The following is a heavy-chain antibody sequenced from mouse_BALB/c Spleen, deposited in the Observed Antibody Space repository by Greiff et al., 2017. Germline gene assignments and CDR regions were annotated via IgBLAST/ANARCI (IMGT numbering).Heavy chain of an antibody. CDR2: ISYSGST. CDR1: GDSITSGY. Sequence: EVQLQESGPSLVKPSQTLSLTCSVTGDSITSGYWNWIRKFPGNKLEYMGYISYSGSTYYNPSLKSRISITRDTSKNQYYLQLNSVTTEDTATYYCARKNYDGYSLFAYWGQGTLVTVSA. CDR3: ARKNYDGYSLFAY. V-gene: IGHV3-8*02. D-gene: IGHD2-3*01. J-gene: IGHJ3*01.